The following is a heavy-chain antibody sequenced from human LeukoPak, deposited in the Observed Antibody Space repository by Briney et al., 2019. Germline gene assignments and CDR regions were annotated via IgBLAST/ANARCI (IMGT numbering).Heavy chain of an antibody. CDR2: IKQDGSEK. D-gene: IGHD3-3*01. V-gene: IGHV3-7*01. CDR3: ALRYTYYDFWSGYRVPVDY. J-gene: IGHJ4*02. Sequence: GGSLRLSCAASGFTFSSYWMSWVRQAPGKGLEWVANIKQDGSEKYYVDSVKGRFTISRDNAKNSLYLQMNSLRAEDTAVYYCALRYTYYDFWSGYRVPVDYWGQGTLVTVSS. CDR1: GFTFSSYW.